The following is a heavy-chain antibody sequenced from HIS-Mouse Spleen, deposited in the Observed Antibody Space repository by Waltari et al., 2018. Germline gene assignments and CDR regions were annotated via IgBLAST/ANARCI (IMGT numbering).Heavy chain of an antibody. CDR3: ARVRGYYFDY. Sequence: QLQLQESGPGLVKPSETLSLTCTVSGGSISSSSYYWGWIRQPPGKGLEWIGSIYYSGSTYSNPSHKSRVTISVDTSKNQFSLKLSSVTAADTAVYYCARVRGYYFDYWGQGTLVTVSS. J-gene: IGHJ4*02. CDR1: GGSISSSSYY. CDR2: IYYSGST. D-gene: IGHD3-10*01. V-gene: IGHV4-39*07.